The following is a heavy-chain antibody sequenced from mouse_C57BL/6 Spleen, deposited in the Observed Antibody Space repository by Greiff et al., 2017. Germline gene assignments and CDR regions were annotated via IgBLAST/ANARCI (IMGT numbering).Heavy chain of an antibody. V-gene: IGHV1-76*01. CDR2: IYPGSGNT. J-gene: IGHJ2*01. D-gene: IGHD1-1*01. CDR1: GYTFTDYY. CDR3: AREDDYYGSSSYFDY. Sequence: QVQLQQSGAELVRPGASVKLSCKASGYTFTDYYINWVKQRPGQGLEWIARIYPGSGNTYYNEKFKGKATLTAEKSSSTAYMQLSSLTSEDSAVYFCAREDDYYGSSSYFDYWGQGTTLTVSS.